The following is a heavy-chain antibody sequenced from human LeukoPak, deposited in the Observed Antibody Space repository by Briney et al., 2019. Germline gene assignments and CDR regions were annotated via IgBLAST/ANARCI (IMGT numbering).Heavy chain of an antibody. CDR1: GFTFNSYA. J-gene: IGHJ4*02. D-gene: IGHD3-22*01. Sequence: PGGSLRLSCAASGFTFNSYAIHWVRQAPGKGLEWVAFIRYDGSNKYYADSVKGRLTISRDNSKNTLYLQMNSLRAEDTAVYYCAKDDGVESTYYYDSSGYYPRAFDYWGQGTLVTVSS. CDR3: AKDDGVESTYYYDSSGYYPRAFDY. CDR2: IRYDGSNK. V-gene: IGHV3-30*02.